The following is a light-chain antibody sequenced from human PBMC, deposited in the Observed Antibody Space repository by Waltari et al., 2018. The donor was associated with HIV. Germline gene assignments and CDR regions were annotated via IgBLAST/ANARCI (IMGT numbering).Light chain of an antibody. J-gene: IGKJ2*01. CDR2: DAS. Sequence: IVLTQSTGTLSLSPGDRATLSCRASQSVTRNFLAWYQQKRGQAPRLLIYDASTRATGIPDRFSGGGSGTDFTLTISRLEPEDFAVYYCLQYGSSWYTFGQGTNLDI. V-gene: IGKV3-20*01. CDR3: LQYGSSWYT. CDR1: QSVTRNF.